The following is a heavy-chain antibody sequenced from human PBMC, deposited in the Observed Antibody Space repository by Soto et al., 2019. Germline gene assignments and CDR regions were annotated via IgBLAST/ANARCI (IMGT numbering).Heavy chain of an antibody. J-gene: IGHJ4*02. CDR1: GGSISSSNW. D-gene: IGHD2-2*01. V-gene: IGHV4-4*02. Sequence: QVQLQESGPGLVKPSGTLSLTCAVSGGSISSSNWWSWVRQPPGKGLEWIGEIYHSGSTNYNPSLRTRVTISVDKSKNQFYLQLSSVTAADTALYYCARDPPLPAAMVDWGQGTLVTVSS. CDR3: ARDPPLPAAMVD. CDR2: IYHSGST.